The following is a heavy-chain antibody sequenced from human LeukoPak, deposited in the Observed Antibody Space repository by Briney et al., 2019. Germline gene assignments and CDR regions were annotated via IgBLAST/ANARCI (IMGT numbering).Heavy chain of an antibody. J-gene: IGHJ4*02. CDR3: ARDRGYSGSYPDY. D-gene: IGHD1-26*01. CDR1: GYSFTTYY. V-gene: IGHV1-46*01. CDR2: NNPGGGTV. Sequence: ASVNISCKASGYSFTTYYLHWVRQAPGQGLEWMGINNPGGGTVVHGQKFQGRVSMTRDMPTSTVYMELSSLTSEDTAVYYCARDRGYSGSYPDYWGQGTLVTVSS.